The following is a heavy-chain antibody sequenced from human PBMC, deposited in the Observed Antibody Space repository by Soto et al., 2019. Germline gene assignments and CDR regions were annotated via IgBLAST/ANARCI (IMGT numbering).Heavy chain of an antibody. J-gene: IGHJ4*02. Sequence: QVQLVQSGAEVKRPGSSVKVSCKASGDTFNFYSINWVRQAPGLGLEWMGRVNPIVSMSNYAQKFQGRVTMTADKSTSTAYMALSSLRSEDTAIYYCASSYGSGYRAFDYWGKGALVTFSS. CDR1: GDTFNFYS. CDR2: VNPIVSMS. D-gene: IGHD3-10*01. CDR3: ASSYGSGYRAFDY. V-gene: IGHV1-69*02.